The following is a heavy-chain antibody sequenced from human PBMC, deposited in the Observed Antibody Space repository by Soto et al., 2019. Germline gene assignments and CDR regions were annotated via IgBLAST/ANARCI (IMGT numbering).Heavy chain of an antibody. Sequence: VQLVESGGGVVQPGRSLRLSCAASGFTFSSYAMDWVRQAPGKGLEWVANIKQDGSEKYYVDSVKGRFTISRDNAKNSLYLQMNSLRAEDTAVYYCARDNYDFWSGYSYYYYGMDVWGQGTTVTVSS. CDR1: GFTFSSYA. J-gene: IGHJ6*02. D-gene: IGHD3-3*01. V-gene: IGHV3-7*01. CDR2: IKQDGSEK. CDR3: ARDNYDFWSGYSYYYYGMDV.